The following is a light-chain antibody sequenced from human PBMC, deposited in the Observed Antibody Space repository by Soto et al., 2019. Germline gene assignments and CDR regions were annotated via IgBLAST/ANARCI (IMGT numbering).Light chain of an antibody. CDR1: QTITSSY. V-gene: IGKV3-20*01. J-gene: IGKJ1*01. CDR3: QQYGSSPVT. Sequence: EIMLKQSPGTLSLSPGERATLSCRASQTITSSYLAWYQQKPGQAPRLLISGASSRATGVPDRFSGSGSGTDFTLTISRLEPEDFAVYYCQQYGSSPVTFGQGTKVDIK. CDR2: GAS.